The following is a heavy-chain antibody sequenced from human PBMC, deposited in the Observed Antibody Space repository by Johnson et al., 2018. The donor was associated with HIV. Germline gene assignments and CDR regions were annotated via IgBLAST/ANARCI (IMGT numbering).Heavy chain of an antibody. CDR2: INWNGGNT. CDR1: GFTFDDYG. J-gene: IGHJ3*01. V-gene: IGHV3-20*04. Sequence: VQLVESGGGVVRPGGSLRLSCAASGFTFDDYGLNWVRQAPGKGLEWVSGINWNGGNTGYADSVKGRCTISRDNAKNSLYLQMNSLRVEDTAFYYCVRRDSGSLSFDLWGQGTMVTVSS. D-gene: IGHD1-26*01. CDR3: VRRDSGSLSFDL.